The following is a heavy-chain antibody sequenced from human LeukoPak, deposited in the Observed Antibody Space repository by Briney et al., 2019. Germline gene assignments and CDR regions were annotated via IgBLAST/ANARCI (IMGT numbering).Heavy chain of an antibody. J-gene: IGHJ6*02. Sequence: GRSLRLSCAASGFTFDDYAMHWVRQAPGKGLEWVSAISWNSGSIGYVDSVKGRFTISRDNAKNSLHLQMNSLRAEDTGLYYCAKHREVREPIYYYYGMDDWGQGTTVTVSS. CDR2: ISWNSGSI. CDR3: AKHREVREPIYYYYGMDD. CDR1: GFTFDDYA. D-gene: IGHD1-14*01. V-gene: IGHV3-9*01.